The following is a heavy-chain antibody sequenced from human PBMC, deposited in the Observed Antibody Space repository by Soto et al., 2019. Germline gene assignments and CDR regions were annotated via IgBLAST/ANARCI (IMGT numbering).Heavy chain of an antibody. CDR3: AKTVSLAVVAAPNFDS. V-gene: IGHV3-48*03. D-gene: IGHD2-15*01. Sequence: EVRLVESGGDLVKSGGSLRLSCVGSGFLFRNYEMNWVRQAPGKGLEWLAHISTTGGHVSESDSVKGRFTISRDNTKHTLYLQLNSLRTEDTGVYYCAKTVSLAVVAAPNFDSWGQGTLVSVSS. CDR1: GFLFRNYE. J-gene: IGHJ4*02. CDR2: ISTTGGHV.